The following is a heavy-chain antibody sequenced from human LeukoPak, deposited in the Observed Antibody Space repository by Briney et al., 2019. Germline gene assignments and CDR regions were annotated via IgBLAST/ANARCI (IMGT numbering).Heavy chain of an antibody. V-gene: IGHV3-7*01. D-gene: IGHD1-14*01. CDR1: GFTFGTYC. CDR2: IKQDGSEK. Sequence: GGSLRLSCAASGFTFGTYCMSWVRQAPGTGLEWVANIKQDGSEKYYVDSVKGRFTISRDNAKNSLYLQMNSLRVEDTAVYYCARKTGDCWGQGTLVIVSS. J-gene: IGHJ4*02. CDR3: ARKTGDC.